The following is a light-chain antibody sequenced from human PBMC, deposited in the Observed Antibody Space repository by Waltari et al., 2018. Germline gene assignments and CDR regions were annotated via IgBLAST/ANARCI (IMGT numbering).Light chain of an antibody. V-gene: IGLV3-21*01. Sequence: SYVLTQPPSVSVAPGETARITCGGNHIKSKSGHWYQQRPGQTPVVVISYDNDRAAGIPERFSGSNSGNTATLTISRVEAGDEADYYCQVWDANTDPGVFGTGTEVTVL. CDR2: YDN. CDR1: HIKSKS. CDR3: QVWDANTDPGV. J-gene: IGLJ1*01.